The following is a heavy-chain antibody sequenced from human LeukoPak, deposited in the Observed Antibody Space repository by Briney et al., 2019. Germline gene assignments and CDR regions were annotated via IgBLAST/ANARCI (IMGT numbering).Heavy chain of an antibody. D-gene: IGHD3-16*02. CDR1: GYSISSGYY. J-gene: IGHJ4*02. CDR2: IYHSGSA. Sequence: SETLSLTCTVSGYSISSGYYWGWIRQPPGKGLEWIGSIYHSGSAYYNPSLKSRVTISVDTSKNQFSLKLSSVTAADTAVYYCARYNYVWGSYRGEDYFDYWGQGTPVTVSS. V-gene: IGHV4-38-2*02. CDR3: ARYNYVWGSYRGEDYFDY.